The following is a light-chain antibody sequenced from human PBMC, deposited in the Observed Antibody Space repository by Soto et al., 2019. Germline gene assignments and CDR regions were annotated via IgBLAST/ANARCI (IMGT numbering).Light chain of an antibody. Sequence: QSVLTQPASVSGSPGQSITISCTGTSSDVGGYNYVSWYQQQSGKAPKIMXHXVSNRPSGVSNRFSGSKSGNTASLTISGLQSEDEADYYCSSYAGSNNNVFVTGKMVNVL. J-gene: IGLJ1*01. CDR3: SSYAGSNNNV. V-gene: IGLV2-14*01. CDR2: XVS. CDR1: SSDVGGYNY.